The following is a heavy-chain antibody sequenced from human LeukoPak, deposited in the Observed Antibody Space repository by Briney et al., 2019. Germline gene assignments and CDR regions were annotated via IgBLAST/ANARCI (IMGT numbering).Heavy chain of an antibody. CDR3: ARDSFGGSFYFDY. J-gene: IGHJ4*02. CDR1: GGSFSGYY. D-gene: IGHD6-25*01. Sequence: LSLTCAVYGGSFSGYYWSWIRQAPGKGLEWISYISISGSTIYYADSVKGRFTISRDNAKNSLYLQMNSLRAEDTAVYYCARDSFGGSFYFDYWGQGTLVPVSS. CDR2: ISISGSTI. V-gene: IGHV3-11*04.